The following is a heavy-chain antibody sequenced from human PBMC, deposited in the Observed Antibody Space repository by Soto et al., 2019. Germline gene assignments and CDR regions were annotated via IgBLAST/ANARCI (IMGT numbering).Heavy chain of an antibody. D-gene: IGHD6-19*01. J-gene: IGHJ4*02. V-gene: IGHV1-18*01. CDR2: ISAYNGNT. Sequence: ASVKVSCEASGYTFTSYGISWVRQAPGQGLEWMGWISAYNGNTNSAQKLQGRVTMTTDTSTSTAYSSVRGLRSADTAVYYSACYLYSSGWYYFDYWGQGTLVTVSS. CDR1: GYTFTSYG. CDR3: ACYLYSSGWYYFDY.